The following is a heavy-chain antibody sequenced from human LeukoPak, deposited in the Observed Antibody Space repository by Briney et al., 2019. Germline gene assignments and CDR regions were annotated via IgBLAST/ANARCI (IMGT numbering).Heavy chain of an antibody. V-gene: IGHV3-53*01. CDR2: IYSGGST. CDR3: AVANPYTSGWYYFDY. D-gene: IGHD6-19*01. CDR1: GFTFSSYA. Sequence: GGSLRLSCAASGFTFSSYAMSWVRQAPGKGLECVSVIYSGGSTYYADSVKGRFTISRDNSGNTLYLQMNSLRAEDTAAYYCAVANPYTSGWYYFDYWGQGTLVTVSS. J-gene: IGHJ4*02.